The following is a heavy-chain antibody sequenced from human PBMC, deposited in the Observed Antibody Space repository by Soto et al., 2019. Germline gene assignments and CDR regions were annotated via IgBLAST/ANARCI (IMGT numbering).Heavy chain of an antibody. J-gene: IGHJ4*02. V-gene: IGHV4-61*01. CDR2: IYYSGST. CDR3: ARDHPHSYGVYYFDY. D-gene: IGHD5-18*01. CDR1: GASISSSSFY. Sequence: SETLSLTCTVSGASISSSSFYWGWIRQPPGKGLESIAYIYYSGSTNCNPSLKNRVTISIDTSKNQVSLKVNSVTAADTAVYYCARDHPHSYGVYYFDYWGQGTPVTVSP.